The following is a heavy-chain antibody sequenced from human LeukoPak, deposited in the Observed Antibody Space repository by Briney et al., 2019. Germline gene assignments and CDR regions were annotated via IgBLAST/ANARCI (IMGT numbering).Heavy chain of an antibody. CDR2: IYWGDDK. D-gene: IGHD3-10*01. J-gene: IGHJ5*02. CDR1: GLSLSTSGVG. V-gene: IGHV2-5*02. CDR3: VHRDFFGSGTYETYGWFDP. Sequence: SGPTLVNPTQTLTLTCTLSGLSLSTSGVGGGWVRQPPGKALEWLALIYWGDDKIYSRSLKDRLTITTDTSNNQVVPTIANLDPVDTATYYCVHRDFFGSGTYETYGWFDPWGQGTLVTVSS.